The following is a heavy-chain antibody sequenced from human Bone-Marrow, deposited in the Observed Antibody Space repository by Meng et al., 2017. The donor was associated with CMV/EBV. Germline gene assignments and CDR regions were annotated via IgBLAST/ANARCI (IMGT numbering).Heavy chain of an antibody. V-gene: IGHV4-59*01. CDR3: ARVYRWQLVAVDAFDI. CDR1: GGSISSYY. D-gene: IGHD6-6*01. Sequence: SETLSLTCTVSGGSISSYYWSWIRQPPGKGLEWIGYIYYSGSTNYNPSLKSRVTISVDTSKNQFSLKLSSVTAADTAVYDCARVYRWQLVAVDAFDIWGQGTMVTVSS. CDR2: IYYSGST. J-gene: IGHJ3*02.